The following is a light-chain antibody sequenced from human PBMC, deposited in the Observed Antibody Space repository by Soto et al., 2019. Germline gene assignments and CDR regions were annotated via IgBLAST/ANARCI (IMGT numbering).Light chain of an antibody. V-gene: IGKV3-11*01. Sequence: EILLTQSPATLSLSPGERATLSCVASQRISTSIAWYQQRPGQPPRLLIFGDSTRAAGVPARCSGSGYRTDFTLTIGGLETEDFAVYFCLHRNNWPPRFTFGPGTAVEVK. CDR2: GDS. CDR3: LHRNNWPPRFT. J-gene: IGKJ3*01. CDR1: QRISTS.